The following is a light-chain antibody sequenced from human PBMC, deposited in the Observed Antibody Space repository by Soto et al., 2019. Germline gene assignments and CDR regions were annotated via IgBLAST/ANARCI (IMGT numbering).Light chain of an antibody. Sequence: QSALTQPASVSGSPGQSITISCTGTGSDVGGYNYVSWYQQHPGKAPKLVIYDVTNRPSGVSNRFSGSKSGNTASLTISGLHAEDEADYYCTSYTRSRTYVFGTGTKLTVL. CDR3: TSYTRSRTYV. J-gene: IGLJ1*01. CDR1: GSDVGGYNY. CDR2: DVT. V-gene: IGLV2-14*03.